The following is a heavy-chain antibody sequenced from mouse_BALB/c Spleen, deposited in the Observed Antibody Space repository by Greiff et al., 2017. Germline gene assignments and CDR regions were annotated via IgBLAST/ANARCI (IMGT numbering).Heavy chain of an antibody. CDR1: GYAFTNYL. CDR3: ARPGHYAMDY. V-gene: IGHV1-54*01. J-gene: IGHJ4*01. Sequence: VKLMESGAELVRPGTSVKVSCKASGYAFTNYLIEWVKQRPGQGLEWIGVINPGSGGTNYNEKFKGKATLTADKSSSTAYMQLSSLTSDDSAVYFCARPGHYAMDYWGQGTSVTVSS. CDR2: INPGSGGT.